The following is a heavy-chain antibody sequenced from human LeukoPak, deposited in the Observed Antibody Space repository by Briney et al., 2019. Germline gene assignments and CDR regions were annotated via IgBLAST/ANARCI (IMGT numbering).Heavy chain of an antibody. Sequence: PSETLSLTCAVYGGSFSGYYWSWIRQPPGKGLEWIGYIYYSGSTNYNPSLKSRVTISVDTSKNQFSLKLSSVTAADTAVYYCARGDSHFDYWGQGTLVTVSS. CDR2: IYYSGST. CDR3: ARGDSHFDY. D-gene: IGHD2-21*02. CDR1: GGSFSGYY. V-gene: IGHV4-59*08. J-gene: IGHJ4*02.